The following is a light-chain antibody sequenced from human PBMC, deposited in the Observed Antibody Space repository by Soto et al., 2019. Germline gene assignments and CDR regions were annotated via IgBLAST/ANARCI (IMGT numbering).Light chain of an antibody. CDR2: DAS. CDR3: QQRSNWPPLT. CDR1: QSVSSY. J-gene: IGKJ5*01. V-gene: IGKV3-11*01. Sequence: EIVLTQSPATLSLSPVERATLSCRASQSVSSYLAWYQQKPGQAPRLLIYDASNRATGIPARFSGSGSGTDFTLTISSLEPEDFAVYYCQQRSNWPPLTFGQGTRLEI.